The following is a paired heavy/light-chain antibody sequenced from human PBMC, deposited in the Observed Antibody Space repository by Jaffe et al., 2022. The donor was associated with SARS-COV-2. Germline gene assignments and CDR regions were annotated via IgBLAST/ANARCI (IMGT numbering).Heavy chain of an antibody. J-gene: IGHJ3*02. V-gene: IGHV4-39*01. CDR3: ARLTMVWGALPAI. D-gene: IGHD3-10*01. CDR2: IFYSGKT. CDR1: GGSINSSAYY. Sequence: QLQLQESGPGLVKPSETLSLTCTVSGGSINSSAYYWGWIRQSPGKGLEWIGNIFYSGKTYYNPSLKSRVTISVDTSKNQFSLKLISVTAADTAVYYCARLTMVWGALPAIWGQGTFVTVSS.
Light chain of an antibody. CDR2: GAS. CDR3: QQYGSSPIT. J-gene: IGKJ4*01. Sequence: EIVLTQSPGTLSLSPGERATLSCRASQSINSGYLAWYQQNPGQAPRLLIYGASSRATGIPDRFSVSGSGTDFTLTISRVEPEDCAVYYCQQYGSSPITFGGGTKVEIK. CDR1: QSINSGY. V-gene: IGKV3-20*01.